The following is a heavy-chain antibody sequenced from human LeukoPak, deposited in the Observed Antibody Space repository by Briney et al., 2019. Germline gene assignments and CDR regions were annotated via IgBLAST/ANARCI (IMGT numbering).Heavy chain of an antibody. CDR1: GGSISSYY. V-gene: IGHV4-59*01. D-gene: IGHD3-22*01. J-gene: IGHJ3*02. CDR2: IYYSGST. Sequence: SETLSLTCTVSGGSISSYYWSWIRQPPGKGLEWIGYIYYSGSTNYNPSLKSRVTISVDTSKNQFSLKLSSVTAADTAVYYCARATYYYDSSGYYSRGLLAFDIWGQGTMVTVSS. CDR3: ARATYYYDSSGYYSRGLLAFDI.